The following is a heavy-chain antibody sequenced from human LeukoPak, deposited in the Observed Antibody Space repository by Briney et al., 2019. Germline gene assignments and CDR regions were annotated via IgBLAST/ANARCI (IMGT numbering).Heavy chain of an antibody. Sequence: GGSLRLSCAASGFTVSSNYMSWVRQAPGKGLEWVSVIYSGGSTYYADSVKGRFTISRDNAKNSLYLQMNSLRAEDTAVYYCARVVRGAYYMDVWGKGTTVTVSS. CDR1: GFTVSSNY. D-gene: IGHD3-10*01. V-gene: IGHV3-66*01. CDR3: ARVVRGAYYMDV. J-gene: IGHJ6*03. CDR2: IYSGGST.